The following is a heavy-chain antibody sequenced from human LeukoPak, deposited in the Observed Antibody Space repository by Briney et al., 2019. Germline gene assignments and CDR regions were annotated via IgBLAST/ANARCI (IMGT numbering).Heavy chain of an antibody. CDR3: ASESYSSAVDY. CDR2: IYTSGST. Sequence: SETLSLTCTVSRGSISSGSYYWSWIRQPAGTGLEWIGRIYTSGSTNYNPSLKSRVTISVDTSKNQFSLKLSSVTAADTAVYYCASESYSSAVDYWGQGTLVTVSS. V-gene: IGHV4-61*02. J-gene: IGHJ4*02. D-gene: IGHD6-19*01. CDR1: RGSISSGSYY.